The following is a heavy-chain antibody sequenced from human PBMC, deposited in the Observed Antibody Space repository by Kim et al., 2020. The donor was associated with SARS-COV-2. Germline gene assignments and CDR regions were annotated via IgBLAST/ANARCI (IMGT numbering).Heavy chain of an antibody. CDR1: GGTFNAYT. J-gene: IGHJ6*03. Sequence: SVKVSCKASGGTFNAYTFNWIRQAPGQGLEWMGRLVPMLDLTDYAQMFQGRVTITADKSTGTAYMELSSLRSEDTAVYFCANGITGKLRNYMAAWGKGT. CDR2: LVPMLDLT. D-gene: IGHD1-20*01. CDR3: ANGITGKLRNYMAA. V-gene: IGHV1-69*02.